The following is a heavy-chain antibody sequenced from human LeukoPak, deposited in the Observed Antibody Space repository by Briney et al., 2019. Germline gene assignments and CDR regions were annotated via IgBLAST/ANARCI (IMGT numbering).Heavy chain of an antibody. CDR1: GYTFTCYD. D-gene: IGHD1-26*01. J-gene: IGHJ3*02. Sequence: ASVKVSCKASGYTFTCYDINWVRQATGQGLEWMGWMNPNSGNTGYAQKFQGRVTMTRNTSISTAYMELSSLRSEDTAVYYCARGSRYEWELQPYAFDIWGQGTMVTVSS. V-gene: IGHV1-8*01. CDR3: ARGSRYEWELQPYAFDI. CDR2: MNPNSGNT.